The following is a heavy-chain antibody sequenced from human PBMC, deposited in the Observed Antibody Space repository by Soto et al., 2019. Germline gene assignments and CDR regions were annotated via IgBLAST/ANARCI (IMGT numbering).Heavy chain of an antibody. V-gene: IGHV4-59*01. CDR1: GASITTYY. CDR3: ARDLKEYCSDGKCNWFDP. CDR2: ISYSGST. J-gene: IGHJ5*02. Sequence: SETLSLTCTVSGASITTYYWSWIRQPPGKGLEWIGYISYSGSTDYNPSLKSRVTMSFDASKNQISLQVRSATAADAAVYYCARDLKEYCSDGKCNWFDPWGQGTLVTVSS. D-gene: IGHD2-15*01.